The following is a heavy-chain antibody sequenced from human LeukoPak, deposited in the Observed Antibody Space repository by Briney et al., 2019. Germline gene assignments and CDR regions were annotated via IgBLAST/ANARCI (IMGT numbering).Heavy chain of an antibody. D-gene: IGHD3-16*02. V-gene: IGHV3-48*04. J-gene: IGHJ4*02. CDR3: ATEGLRLGELSFFN. CDR1: GFTFSSYS. CDR2: ISSSGSTI. Sequence: GGSLRLSCAASGFTFSSYSMNWVRQAPGKGLEWVSYISSSGSTIYYADSVKGRFTISRDNAKNSLYLQMNSLRAEDTAVYYCATEGLRLGELSFFNWGQGTLVTVSS.